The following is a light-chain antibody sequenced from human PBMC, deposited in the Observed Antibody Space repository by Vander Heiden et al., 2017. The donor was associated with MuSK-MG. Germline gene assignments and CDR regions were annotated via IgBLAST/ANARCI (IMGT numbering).Light chain of an antibody. CDR3: QHYSRWPPYT. Sequence: ELVMTQSPATLSVSPGERATLSCRASQSIASNLAWYQQKPGQAPRLLIDGASTRATGIPARFSGSGSATEFTLTISSLQSEDFAVYYCQHYSRWPPYTFGQGTKLEIK. V-gene: IGKV3-15*01. CDR1: QSIASN. J-gene: IGKJ2*01. CDR2: GAS.